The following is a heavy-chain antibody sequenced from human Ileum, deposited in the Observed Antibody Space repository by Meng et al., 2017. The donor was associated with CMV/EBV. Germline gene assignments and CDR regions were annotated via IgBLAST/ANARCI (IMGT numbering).Heavy chain of an antibody. CDR3: ARVGAMVRGPHFDY. CDR2: INHSGST. V-gene: IGHV4-34*01. Sequence: QVHLQQWGAGLFTPSQSLSLTCAVDGRSFSGYDWSWLRQPPGKGLEWIGEINHSGSTNYNPSLKSRVTISVDTSKNQFSLKLSSVTAADTAVYYCARVGAMVRGPHFDYWGQGTLVTVSS. CDR1: GRSFSGYD. J-gene: IGHJ4*02. D-gene: IGHD3-10*01.